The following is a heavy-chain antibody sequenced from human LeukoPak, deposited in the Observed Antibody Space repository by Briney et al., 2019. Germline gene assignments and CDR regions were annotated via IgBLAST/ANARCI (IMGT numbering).Heavy chain of an antibody. V-gene: IGHV5-51*01. CDR2: IYPDDSDT. CDR3: ARLRTTVTDYYYYMDV. CDR1: GYSFTSYW. J-gene: IGHJ6*03. Sequence: GESLKISCKGSGYSFTSYWIGWVRQMPGKGLEWMGIIYPDDSDTRYGPSFQGQVTISADKSINTAYLQWSSLKASDTAMYYCARLRTTVTDYYYYMDVRGKGTTVTVSS. D-gene: IGHD4-11*01.